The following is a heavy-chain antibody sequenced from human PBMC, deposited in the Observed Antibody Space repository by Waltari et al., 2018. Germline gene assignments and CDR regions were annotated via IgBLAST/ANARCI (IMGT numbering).Heavy chain of an antibody. Sequence: QVQLQESGPGLVKPSQTLSLTCTVPGGSISSGDYYWSWIRQPPGKGLEWIGYIYYSGSTYYNPSLKSRVTISVDTSKNQFSLKLSSVTAADTAVYYCARESRIAAVRGPFDYWGQGTLVTVSS. CDR1: GGSISSGDYY. CDR2: IYYSGST. J-gene: IGHJ4*02. CDR3: ARESRIAAVRGPFDY. D-gene: IGHD6-6*01. V-gene: IGHV4-30-4*08.